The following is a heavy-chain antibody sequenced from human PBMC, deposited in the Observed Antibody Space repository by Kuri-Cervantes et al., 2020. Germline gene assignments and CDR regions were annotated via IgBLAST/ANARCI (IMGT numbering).Heavy chain of an antibody. V-gene: IGHV4-59*01. CDR3: ARTNDAFDI. J-gene: IGHJ3*02. CDR2: IYYSGST. Sequence: SETLSLTCTVSGGSISSYYWSWIRQPPGKGLEWIGYIYYSGSTNYNPSLKSRVTISVDTSRNQFSLKLSSVTAADTAVYYCARTNDAFDIWGQGTMVTVSS. CDR1: GGSISSYY.